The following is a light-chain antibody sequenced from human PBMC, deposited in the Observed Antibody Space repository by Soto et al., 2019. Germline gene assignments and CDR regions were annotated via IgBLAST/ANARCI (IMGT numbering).Light chain of an antibody. CDR3: HQYGNSPQT. V-gene: IGKV3-15*01. J-gene: IGKJ1*01. CDR1: QTIDTN. Sequence: EILMTPSPATLSVSPVERATLSCRASQTIDTNLAWYQQKPGQAPRLLIFAASTRATGIPARFSGSGSGTEFSLTITSLQSEDFAVYYCHQYGNSPQTFGQGTKVDI. CDR2: AAS.